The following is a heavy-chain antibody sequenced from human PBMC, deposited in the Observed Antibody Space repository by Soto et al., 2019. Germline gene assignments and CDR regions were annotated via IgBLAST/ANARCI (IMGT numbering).Heavy chain of an antibody. V-gene: IGHV4-31*03. Sequence: QVQLQESGPGLVKPSQTLSLSCSVSGGSISSGGYYWTWIRQYPGKGLEWIGYFYYSGSTYYNASLKRRVSISVNKSENQFSLKLSSVTAADTAVYYCARGRRAYYASCCPRFDYWGQGTLVTVSS. CDR3: ARGRRAYYASCCPRFDY. J-gene: IGHJ4*02. CDR1: GGSISSGGYY. CDR2: FYYSGST. D-gene: IGHD3-10*01.